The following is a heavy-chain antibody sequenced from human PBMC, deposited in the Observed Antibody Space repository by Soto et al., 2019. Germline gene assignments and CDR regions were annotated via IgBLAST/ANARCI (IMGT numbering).Heavy chain of an antibody. V-gene: IGHV3-23*01. CDR2: ISGSGGST. J-gene: IGHJ6*02. CDR3: ANTPYLDIVVVVAATRDYYYYGMDV. Sequence: GGSLRLSCAASGFTFSSYAMSWVRQAPGKGLEWVSAISGSGGSTYYADSVKGRFTISRDNSKNTLYLKMNSLRAEDTAVSYCANTPYLDIVVVVAATRDYYYYGMDVWGQGTTVTVSS. CDR1: GFTFSSYA. D-gene: IGHD2-15*01.